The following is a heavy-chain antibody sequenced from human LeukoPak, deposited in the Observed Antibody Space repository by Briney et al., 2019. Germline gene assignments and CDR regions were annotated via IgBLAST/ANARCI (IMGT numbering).Heavy chain of an antibody. CDR2: IKSKTDGGTT. D-gene: IGHD3-22*01. CDR1: KFAFNNAW. Sequence: GGSVRLSCAASKFAFNNAWMSWFRQAPGKGLEWVGHIKSKTDGGTTDYAAPVQGRFTISRDDSKDRLYLQMNSLQTEDTAVYYCTAVPHDSAVWGQGTLVTVSS. CDR3: TAVPHDSAV. J-gene: IGHJ4*02. V-gene: IGHV3-15*01.